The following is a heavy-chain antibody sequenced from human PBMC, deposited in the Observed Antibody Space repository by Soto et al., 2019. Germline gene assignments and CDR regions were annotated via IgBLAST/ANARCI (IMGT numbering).Heavy chain of an antibody. D-gene: IGHD1-26*01. CDR3: ARDHPLRWELLTKDYYYYGMDV. CDR1: GFTFSSYW. CDR2: IKQDGSEK. V-gene: IGHV3-7*03. J-gene: IGHJ6*02. Sequence: GGSLRLSCAASGFTFSSYWMSWVRQAPGKRLEWVANIKQDGSEKYYVDSVKGRFTISRDNAKNSLYLQMNSLRAEDTAVYYCARDHPLRWELLTKDYYYYGMDVWGQGTTVTVSS.